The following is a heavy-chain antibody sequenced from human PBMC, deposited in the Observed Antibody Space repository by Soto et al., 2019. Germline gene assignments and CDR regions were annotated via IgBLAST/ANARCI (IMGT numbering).Heavy chain of an antibody. D-gene: IGHD6-25*01. Sequence: GGSLRLSCAASGFSFSSYSMSWVRQAPGKGLEWVSGISGSGGSTFYADSVKGRFTISRDNSKNTLFLQINSLRAEDTAVYYCAKPPAGYYHYGLDVWGQGTTVTVSS. CDR3: AKPPAGYYHYGLDV. V-gene: IGHV3-23*01. CDR1: GFSFSSYS. CDR2: ISGSGGST. J-gene: IGHJ6*02.